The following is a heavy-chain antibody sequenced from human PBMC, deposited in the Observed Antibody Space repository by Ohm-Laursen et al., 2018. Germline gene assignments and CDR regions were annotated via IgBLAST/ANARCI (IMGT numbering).Heavy chain of an antibody. Sequence: GSLRLSCAAPGFTFSSYSMNWVRQAPGKGLEWVSSISSSSSYIYYADSVKGRFTISRDNAKNSLYLQMNSLRAEDTAVYYCARDRYSYGSYYYYYYGMDVWGQGTTVTVSS. CDR2: ISSSSSYI. D-gene: IGHD5-18*01. CDR3: ARDRYSYGSYYYYYYGMDV. V-gene: IGHV3-21*01. J-gene: IGHJ6*02. CDR1: GFTFSSYS.